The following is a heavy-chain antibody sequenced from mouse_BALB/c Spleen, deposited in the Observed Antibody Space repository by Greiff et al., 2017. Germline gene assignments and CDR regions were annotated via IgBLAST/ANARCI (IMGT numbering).Heavy chain of an antibody. CDR3: AARDITTAPAGFAY. Sequence: VQGVESGAELARPGASVKMSCKASGYTFTSYTMHWVKQRPGQGLEWIGYINPSSGYTNYNQKFKDKATLTADKSSSTAYMQLSSLTSEDSAVYYCAARDITTAPAGFAYWGQGTLVTVSA. D-gene: IGHD1-1*01. CDR1: GYTFTSYT. V-gene: IGHV1-4*01. J-gene: IGHJ3*01. CDR2: INPSSGYT.